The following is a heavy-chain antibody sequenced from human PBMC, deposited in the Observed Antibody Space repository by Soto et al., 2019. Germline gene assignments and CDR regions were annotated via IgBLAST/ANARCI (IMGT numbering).Heavy chain of an antibody. CDR1: GGTFSSYA. J-gene: IGHJ4*02. V-gene: IGHV1-69*01. CDR2: IIPIFGTA. Sequence: QVQLVQSGAEVKKPGSSVKVSCKASGGTFSSYAISWVRQAPGQGLEWMGGIIPIFGTANYAQKFQGRVTITADESTSTAYMELSSLRSEDTAVYHCAREGAYSSSWYSYYFDYWGQGTLVTVSS. CDR3: AREGAYSSSWYSYYFDY. D-gene: IGHD6-13*01.